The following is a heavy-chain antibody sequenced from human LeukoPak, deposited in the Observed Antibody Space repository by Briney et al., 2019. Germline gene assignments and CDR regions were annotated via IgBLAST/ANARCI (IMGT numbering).Heavy chain of an antibody. D-gene: IGHD3-9*01. Sequence: PGGSLMLSCAASGFTFSNYEMNGVRQAPGKGLDWVSYISGSGSTIYYAESVRGRFTISRDNAKKSLYLQMNSLRAEDTAVYYCARGLTYFDILTGFHDRLDYFDYWGQGTLVTVSS. J-gene: IGHJ4*02. CDR1: GFTFSNYE. CDR2: ISGSGSTI. CDR3: ARGLTYFDILTGFHDRLDYFDY. V-gene: IGHV3-48*03.